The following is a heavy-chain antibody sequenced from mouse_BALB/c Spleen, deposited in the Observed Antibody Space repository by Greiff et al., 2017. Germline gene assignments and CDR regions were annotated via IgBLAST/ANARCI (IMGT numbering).Heavy chain of an antibody. CDR2: ISSGSSTI. D-gene: IGHD1-1*01. V-gene: IGHV5-17*02. CDR3: ARYYYGSSYLDY. Sequence: EVKLVESGGGLVQPGGSRKLSCAASGFTFSSFGMHWVRQAPEKGLEWVAYISSGSSTIYYADTVKGRFTISRDNPKNTLFLQMTSLRSEDTAMYYCARYYYGSSYLDYWGQGTSVTVSA. CDR1: GFTFSSFG. J-gene: IGHJ4*01.